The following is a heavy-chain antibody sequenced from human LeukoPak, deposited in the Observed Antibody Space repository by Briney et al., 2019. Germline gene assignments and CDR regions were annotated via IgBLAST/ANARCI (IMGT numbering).Heavy chain of an antibody. V-gene: IGHV4-59*12. CDR3: ARTRGYGDYVFGY. CDR1: GGSISSYY. J-gene: IGHJ4*02. CDR2: IYYSGST. Sequence: SETLSLTCTVSGGSISSYYWSWIRQPPGKGLEWIGYIYYSGSTYYNPSLKSRVTISVDTSKNQFSLKLSSVTAADTAVYYCARTRGYGDYVFGYWGQGTLVTVSS. D-gene: IGHD4-17*01.